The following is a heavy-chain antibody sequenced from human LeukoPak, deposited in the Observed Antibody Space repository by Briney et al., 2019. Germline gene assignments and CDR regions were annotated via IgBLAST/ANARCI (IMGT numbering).Heavy chain of an antibody. CDR2: ISSTSSNI. CDR1: GFTFSSYA. Sequence: GGSLRLSCAASGFTFSSYAMHWVRQAPGKGLEWVSSISSTSSNIYYADSLKGRFTISRDNAKNSLYLQMNSLRAEDTAVYYCARGNTAMVTLWGQGTLVTVSS. D-gene: IGHD5-18*01. V-gene: IGHV3-21*01. CDR3: ARGNTAMVTL. J-gene: IGHJ4*02.